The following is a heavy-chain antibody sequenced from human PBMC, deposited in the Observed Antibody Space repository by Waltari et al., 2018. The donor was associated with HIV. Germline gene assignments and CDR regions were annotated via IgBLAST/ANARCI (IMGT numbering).Heavy chain of an antibody. CDR2: IGYDGTKK. Sequence: QVQPVESGGGVVQSGRSLLLPCAPCGFIFGLVYIHWVRQAPGKGLEWVAVIGYDGTKKDFADSVKGRFTISRDNSKNTLYLQMNSLRAEDTAVYYCARDSHYDDSTPFDYWGQGTLVTVSS. V-gene: IGHV3-33*01. J-gene: IGHJ4*02. CDR3: ARDSHYDDSTPFDY. CDR1: GFIFGLVY. D-gene: IGHD3-22*01.